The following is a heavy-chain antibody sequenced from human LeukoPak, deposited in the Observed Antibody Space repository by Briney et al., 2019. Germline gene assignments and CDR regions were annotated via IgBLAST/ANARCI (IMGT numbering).Heavy chain of an antibody. Sequence: ASVKVSCKASGYTFTSYDINWVRQATGQGLEWMGWMNPNSGNTGYAQKCQGRVTITRNTSISTAYMELSSLRSEDTAVYYCARGPYYDFWSGYRLGGLDYWGQGTLVTVSS. J-gene: IGHJ4*02. CDR3: ARGPYYDFWSGYRLGGLDY. V-gene: IGHV1-8*03. CDR1: GYTFTSYD. CDR2: MNPNSGNT. D-gene: IGHD3-3*01.